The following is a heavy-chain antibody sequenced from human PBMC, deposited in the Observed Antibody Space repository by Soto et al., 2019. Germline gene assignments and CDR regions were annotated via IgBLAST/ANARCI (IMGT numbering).Heavy chain of an antibody. J-gene: IGHJ3*02. Sequence: SETLSLTCTVSGGSISSYYWSWIRQPPGKGLEWIGYIYYSGSTNYNPSLKSRVTISVDTSKNQFSLKLSSVTAADTAVYYCARDHRSRRADIWGHGTMVTASS. CDR1: GGSISSYY. V-gene: IGHV4-59*01. CDR3: ARDHRSRRADI. D-gene: IGHD3-16*02. CDR2: IYYSGST.